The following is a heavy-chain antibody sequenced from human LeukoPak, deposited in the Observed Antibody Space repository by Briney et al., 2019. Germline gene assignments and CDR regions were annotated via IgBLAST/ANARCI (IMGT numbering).Heavy chain of an antibody. D-gene: IGHD2/OR15-2a*01. CDR3: ARAGKIAHGNDY. J-gene: IGHJ4*02. Sequence: GRSLRLSCAASGFTFSSYAMHWVRQAPGKGLEWVSAISGSGGSTYYADSVKGRFTISRDNSKNTLYLQMNSLRAEDTAVYYCARAGKIAHGNDYWGQGTLVTVSS. CDR2: ISGSGGST. V-gene: IGHV3-23*01. CDR1: GFTFSSYA.